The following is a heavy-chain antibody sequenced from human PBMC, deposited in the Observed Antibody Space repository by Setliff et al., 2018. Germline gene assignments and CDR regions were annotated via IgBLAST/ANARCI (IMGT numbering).Heavy chain of an antibody. D-gene: IGHD3-22*01. CDR3: ARDRISRYYDSGAHAFDI. V-gene: IGHV3-15*01. CDR2: VKAEVDGGTI. Sequence: GESLKISCAASGFTFSGSAMHWVRQASGKGLEWVGRVKAEVDGGTIEYAAPVKGRFIISRDDSVRTLYLQMNSLRAEDTAVYYCARDRISRYYDSGAHAFDIWGQGTMVTVSS. J-gene: IGHJ3*02. CDR1: GFTFSGSA.